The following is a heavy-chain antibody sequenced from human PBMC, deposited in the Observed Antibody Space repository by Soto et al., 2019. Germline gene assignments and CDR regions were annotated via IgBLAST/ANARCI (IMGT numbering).Heavy chain of an antibody. D-gene: IGHD3-16*01. CDR3: ASNLGAVAAYDMDV. V-gene: IGHV4-31*03. CDR1: GGSISSGGYY. J-gene: IGHJ6*02. CDR2: IYYSGST. Sequence: SETLSLTCTVSGGSISSGGYYWSWIRQHPGKGLEWIGYIYYSGSTYYNPSLKSRVTISVDTSKNQFSLKLSSVTAADTAVYYCASNLGAVAAYDMDVWGQGTTVTVSS.